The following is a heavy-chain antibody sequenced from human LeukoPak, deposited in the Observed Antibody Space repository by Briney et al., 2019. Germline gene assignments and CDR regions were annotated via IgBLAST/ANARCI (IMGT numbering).Heavy chain of an antibody. CDR1: GNTFTSFH. D-gene: IGHD1-1*01. CDR3: ARESPSTFYFDY. V-gene: IGHV1-46*01. J-gene: IGHJ4*02. CDR2: IKVYGDTT. Sequence: ASVKVSCKASGNTFTSFHIHWVRQAPGQGLEYMGIIKVYGDTTIYAQRFQGRITMTRDTSTSTVYMELSSLNSEDTAVYYCARESPSTFYFDYWGQGTLVTASS.